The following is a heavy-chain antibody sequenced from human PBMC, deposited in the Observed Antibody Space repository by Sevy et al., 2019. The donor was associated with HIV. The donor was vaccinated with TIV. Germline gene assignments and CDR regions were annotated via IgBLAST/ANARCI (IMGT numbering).Heavy chain of an antibody. CDR1: GFTFGNYD. CDR2: ISHDGNYK. CDR3: ARLFTCGGDCYYLDY. V-gene: IGHV3-30-3*01. Sequence: GESLKISCGASGFTFGNYDMHWVRQAPGKGLEWVAVISHDGNYKNYADSVKVRFTISRDDFKNTLYLQMSSLRPEDTAVYFCARLFTCGGDCYYLDYWGQGALVTVSS. D-gene: IGHD2-21*02. J-gene: IGHJ4*02.